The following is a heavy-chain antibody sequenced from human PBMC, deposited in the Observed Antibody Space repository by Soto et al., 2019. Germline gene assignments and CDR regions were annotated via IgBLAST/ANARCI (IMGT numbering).Heavy chain of an antibody. CDR2: IYSGGST. J-gene: IGHJ5*02. Sequence: PWWSLRLSCSASVFTVSSNYMSWVRQAPGKGLEWVSVIYSGGSTYYADSVKGRFTISRDNSKNTLYLQMNGLRAEDTAVYYCARDKGGIDPWGQGTLVTVSS. CDR3: ARDKGGIDP. D-gene: IGHD1-26*01. CDR1: VFTVSSNY. V-gene: IGHV3-53*01.